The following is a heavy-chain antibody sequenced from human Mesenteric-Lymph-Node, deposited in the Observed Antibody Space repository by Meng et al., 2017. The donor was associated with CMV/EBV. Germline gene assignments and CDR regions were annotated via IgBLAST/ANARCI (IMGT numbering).Heavy chain of an antibody. D-gene: IGHD3-3*01. CDR3: ARGGLNREKLRFLEWLPDSYAFDI. CDR1: GFTFSSYW. Sequence: GESLKISCAASGFTFSSYWMSWVRQAPGKGLEWVANIKQDGSEKYYVDSVKGRFTISRDNAKNSLYLQMNSLRAEDTAVYYCARGGLNREKLRFLEWLPDSYAFDIWGQGTMVTVSS. J-gene: IGHJ3*02. V-gene: IGHV3-7*01. CDR2: IKQDGSEK.